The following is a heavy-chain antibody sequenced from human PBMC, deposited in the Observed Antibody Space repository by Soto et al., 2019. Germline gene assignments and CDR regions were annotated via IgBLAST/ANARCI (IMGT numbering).Heavy chain of an antibody. CDR1: GFLVNSAY. CDR3: ARSGYSFAWGY. D-gene: IGHD5-18*01. V-gene: IGHV3-53*01. CDR2: INSDGST. Sequence: EVQLVESGGGLIPPGGSLRLSCAASGFLVNSAYMTWVRQAPGKGLEWLSMINSDGSTLYAESVKGRFTISRDNSKNRRDLKMNSLGAEDTAMYYCARSGYSFAWGYWGQGTLVIVTS. J-gene: IGHJ4*02.